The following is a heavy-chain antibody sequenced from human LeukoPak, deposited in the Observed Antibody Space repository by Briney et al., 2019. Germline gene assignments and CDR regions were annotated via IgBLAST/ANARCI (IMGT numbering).Heavy chain of an antibody. V-gene: IGHV4-38-2*02. Sequence: SETLSLTCIVSGYSISSTYYWNWIRQPPGKGLEWIGSIHRSGNTYYNPSLKSRVTISLDTSKNQFSLKLTSVAAADTAVYYCARDRPGSSWLDYWGQGTLVTVSS. CDR1: GYSISSTYY. CDR3: ARDRPGSSWLDY. CDR2: IHRSGNT. D-gene: IGHD6-13*01. J-gene: IGHJ4*02.